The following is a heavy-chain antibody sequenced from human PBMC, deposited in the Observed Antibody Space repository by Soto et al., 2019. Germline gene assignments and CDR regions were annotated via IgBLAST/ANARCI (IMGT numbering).Heavy chain of an antibody. D-gene: IGHD1-1*01. V-gene: IGHV3-33*01. CDR2: IWSDGNNR. Sequence: QVQLVESGGGVVQPGRSLRLSCAASGFMFSNHGMHWVRQAPGKGLEWVAVIWSDGNNRYYADSVKGRFTISRDNSKNTVYLQMTSLRAEDTAVYYCVRVDNWNDEASDYWVQGTLVTVSS. CDR1: GFMFSNHG. CDR3: VRVDNWNDEASDY. J-gene: IGHJ4*02.